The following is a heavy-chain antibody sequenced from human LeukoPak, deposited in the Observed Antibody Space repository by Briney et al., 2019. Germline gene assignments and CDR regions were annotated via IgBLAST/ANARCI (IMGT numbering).Heavy chain of an antibody. J-gene: IGHJ6*02. CDR1: GFTFSSYA. Sequence: GGSLRLSCAASGFTFSSYAMSWVRQAPGKGLEWVSAISGSGGSTYYADSVKGRFTISRDNSKNTLYLQMNSLRAEDTAVYYCATCALGYQPIDYYYGMDVWGQGTTVTVSS. CDR3: ATCALGYQPIDYYYGMDV. CDR2: ISGSGGST. D-gene: IGHD2-2*01. V-gene: IGHV3-23*01.